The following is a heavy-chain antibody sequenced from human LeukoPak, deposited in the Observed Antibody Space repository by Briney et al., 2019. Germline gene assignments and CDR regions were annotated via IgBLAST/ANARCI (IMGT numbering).Heavy chain of an antibody. D-gene: IGHD3-22*01. CDR2: ISGSGGST. CDR1: GFTFSSYA. Sequence: GGSLRLSCAASGFTFSSYAMSWVRQAPGKGLEWVSAISGSGGSTYYADSVKGRFTISRDNSKNTLYLQVNSLRAEDTAVYYCARRAYYDSSGYPRNFDYWGQGTLVTVSS. J-gene: IGHJ4*02. CDR3: ARRAYYDSSGYPRNFDY. V-gene: IGHV3-23*01.